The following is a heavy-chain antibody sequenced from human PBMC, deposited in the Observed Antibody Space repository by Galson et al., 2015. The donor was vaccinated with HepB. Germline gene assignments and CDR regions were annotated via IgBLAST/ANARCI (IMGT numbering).Heavy chain of an antibody. CDR1: GYTFTSYA. V-gene: IGHV1-3*01. CDR3: ARTYYDLLTGYVRGAFDI. CDR2: INGDNGKT. Sequence: SVKVSCKASGYTFTSYAMHWVRQAPGQRLEWMGWINGDNGKTKYSQKFQGRVTITRDTSASIAYMELSSLRSEDTAIYYCARTYYDLLTGYVRGAFDIWGQGTMVTVSS. J-gene: IGHJ3*02. D-gene: IGHD3-9*01.